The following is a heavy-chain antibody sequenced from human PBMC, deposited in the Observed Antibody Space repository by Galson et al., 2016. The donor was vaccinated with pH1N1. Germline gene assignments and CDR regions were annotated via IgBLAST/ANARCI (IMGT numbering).Heavy chain of an antibody. Sequence: SVKASCKASGGAFSAYAISWVRQAPGQGLEWIGGIIPIFGTPNYAQKFQGRVTITADESTSTHYMELSSLRSEDTAIYYCARRDKYLDTKGFQNWCQGTLVTVSS. V-gene: IGHV1-69*13. CDR2: IIPIFGTP. CDR1: GGAFSAYA. D-gene: IGHD2-8*01. J-gene: IGHJ4*02. CDR3: ARRDKYLDTKGFQN.